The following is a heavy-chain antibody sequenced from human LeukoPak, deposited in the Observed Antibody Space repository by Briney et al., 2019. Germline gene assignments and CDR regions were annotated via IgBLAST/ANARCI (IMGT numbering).Heavy chain of an antibody. D-gene: IGHD3-9*01. CDR2: ISWNSGSI. J-gene: IGHJ4*02. CDR1: GFTFDDYA. V-gene: IGHV3-9*01. CDR3: ARVLEGRDILTRWYYFDY. Sequence: GGSLRLSCAASGFTFDDYAMHWVRQAPGKGLEWVSGISWNSGSIGYADSVKGRFTISRDNAKNSLYLQMNSLRAEDTALYHCARVLEGRDILTRWYYFDYWGQGTLVTVSS.